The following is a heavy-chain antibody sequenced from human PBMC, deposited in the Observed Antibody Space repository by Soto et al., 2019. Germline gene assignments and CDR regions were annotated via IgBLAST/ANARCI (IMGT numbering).Heavy chain of an antibody. V-gene: IGHV4-59*01. CDR3: AKAESMIVVVISMDV. Sequence: SETLSLTCTVSGGSISSYYWSWIRQPPGKGLEWIGYIYYSGSTNYNPSLKSRVTISVDTSKNQFSLKLSSVTAEDTAVYYCAKAESMIVVVISMDVWGQGTTVTVSS. D-gene: IGHD3-22*01. CDR1: GGSISSYY. J-gene: IGHJ6*02. CDR2: IYYSGST.